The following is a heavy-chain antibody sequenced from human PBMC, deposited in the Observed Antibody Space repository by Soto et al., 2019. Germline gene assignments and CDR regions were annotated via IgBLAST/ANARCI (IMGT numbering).Heavy chain of an antibody. CDR3: ARLERVEY. Sequence: EVQLLESGGDLVQPGGSLRLSCAASGFTFSSYVMIWVRQTPEKGLVWVSAISENGGTTVYADSVRGRFTISRDNSKNTLYLQMNSLRDEDTAVYYCARLERVEYCGQGTLVTVSA. CDR1: GFTFSSYV. D-gene: IGHD2-15*01. V-gene: IGHV3-23*01. CDR2: ISENGGTT. J-gene: IGHJ4*02.